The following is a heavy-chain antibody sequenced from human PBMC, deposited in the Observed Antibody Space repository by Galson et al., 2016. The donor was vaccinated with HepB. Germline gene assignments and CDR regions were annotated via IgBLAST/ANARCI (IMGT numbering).Heavy chain of an antibody. V-gene: IGHV4-59*01. D-gene: IGHD2-2*01. CDR3: ARFMPISLSRDAFDI. Sequence: SETLSLTCTVSGGSISTYYWTWIRQPPGKGLECIGYIYYSGRTTYNPSLKSRVTISVDKSKNHFSLKLNSVTAADTAVYYCARFMPISLSRDAFDIWGQGTMVTVSS. CDR1: GGSISTYY. J-gene: IGHJ3*02. CDR2: IYYSGRT.